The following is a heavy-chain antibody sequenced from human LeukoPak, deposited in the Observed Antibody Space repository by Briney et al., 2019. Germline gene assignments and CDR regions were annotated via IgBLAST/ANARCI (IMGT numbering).Heavy chain of an antibody. J-gene: IGHJ6*02. CDR2: IIPILGIA. D-gene: IGHD2-2*01. CDR1: GGTFSSYA. V-gene: IGHV1-69*04. CDR3: ARSVVPAGVRNGMDV. Sequence: SVKVSCKASGGTFSSYAISWVRQAPGQGLEWMGRIIPILGIANYAQKFQGRVTITADKSTSTAYMELSSLRSEDTAVYYCARSVVPAGVRNGMDVWGQGTTVTASS.